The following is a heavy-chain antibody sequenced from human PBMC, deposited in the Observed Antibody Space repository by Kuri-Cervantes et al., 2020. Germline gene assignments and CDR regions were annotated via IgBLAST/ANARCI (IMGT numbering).Heavy chain of an antibody. V-gene: IGHV1-58*01. Sequence: SVKVSCKASGFTFTSSAVQWVRQARGQRLEWIGWIVVGSGNTNYAQKFQERVTITRDMSTSTAYMELSSLRSDDTAVYYCARSPYYYGSGSYYIKDNIWAANYYYYGMDVWGQGTTVTVSS. CDR3: ARSPYYYGSGSYYIKDNIWAANYYYYGMDV. CDR2: IVVGSGNT. J-gene: IGHJ6*02. CDR1: GFTFTSSA. D-gene: IGHD3-10*01.